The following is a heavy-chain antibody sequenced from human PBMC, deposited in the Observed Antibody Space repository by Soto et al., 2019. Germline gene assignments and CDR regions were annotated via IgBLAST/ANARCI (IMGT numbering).Heavy chain of an antibody. J-gene: IGHJ5*02. D-gene: IGHD3-22*01. V-gene: IGHV5-51*01. CDR2: IYPGDSDT. Sequence: GESLKISCKGSGYSFTSYWIGWVRQMPGKGLEWMGIIYPGDSDTSYSPSFQGQVTISADKSISTAYLQWSSLKASDTAMYYCARLTPDYYDSSGYGIGFDPWGQGTLVTVSS. CDR1: GYSFTSYW. CDR3: ARLTPDYYDSSGYGIGFDP.